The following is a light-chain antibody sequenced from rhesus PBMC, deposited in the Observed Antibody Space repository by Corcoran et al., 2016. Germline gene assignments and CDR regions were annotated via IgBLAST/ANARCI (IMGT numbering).Light chain of an antibody. CDR2: SAS. V-gene: IGKV1-46*01. Sequence: DIQMTQSPSSLSASVGDTVTITCRASRSFSSSLAWYQQKPGKAPNLLIYSASSLQSGVPSRFRGSKSGTDFTLTIRGLQPEDIASYYCQQYYSVPWTFGQGTKVEIK. J-gene: IGKJ1*01. CDR3: QQYYSVPWT. CDR1: RSFSSS.